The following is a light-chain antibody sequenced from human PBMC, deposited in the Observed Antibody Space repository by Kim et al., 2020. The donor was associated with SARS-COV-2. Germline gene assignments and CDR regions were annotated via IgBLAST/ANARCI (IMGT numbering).Light chain of an antibody. CDR2: GKT. CDR3: GSRDSSGTHRV. CDR1: SLRTYF. J-gene: IGLJ3*02. V-gene: IGLV3-19*01. Sequence: SSELTQDPAVSVALGQTVRITCQGDSLRTYFASWYQLRPGQAPLLVIYGKTSRPSGIPDRFSGSSSGNTASLTITGAQAEDEADYYCGSRDSSGTHRVFG.